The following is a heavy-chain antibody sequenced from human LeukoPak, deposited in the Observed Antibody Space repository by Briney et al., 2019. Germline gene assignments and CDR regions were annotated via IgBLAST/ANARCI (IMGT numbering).Heavy chain of an antibody. Sequence: ASVKVSCKASGYTFTTYAINWVRQAPGQGLEWMGWINTHTGNPTYTQDFTGRFVFSLDTSVTTAYLQISGLKADDTAVYYCARDLGAEAVSLDYWGQGTLVTVSS. CDR3: ARDLGAEAVSLDY. J-gene: IGHJ4*02. D-gene: IGHD1-26*01. CDR2: INTHTGNP. CDR1: GYTFTTYA. V-gene: IGHV7-4-1*02.